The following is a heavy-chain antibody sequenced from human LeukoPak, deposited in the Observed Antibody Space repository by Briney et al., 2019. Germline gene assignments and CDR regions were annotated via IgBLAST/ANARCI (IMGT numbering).Heavy chain of an antibody. CDR2: ISAYNGNT. CDR1: GYTFTSYG. CDR3: ARVAIAARPLLLGIDY. J-gene: IGHJ4*02. V-gene: IGHV1-18*01. D-gene: IGHD6-6*01. Sequence: ASVKVSCKASGYTFTSYGISWVRQAPGQGLEWMGWISAYNGNTNYAQKLQGRVTMTTDTSTSTAYMELRSLRSDDTAVYYCARVAIAARPLLLGIDYWGQGTLVTVSS.